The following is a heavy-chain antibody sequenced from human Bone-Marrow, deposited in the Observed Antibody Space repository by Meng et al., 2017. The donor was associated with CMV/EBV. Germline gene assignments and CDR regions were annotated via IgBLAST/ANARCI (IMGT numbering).Heavy chain of an antibody. Sequence: GGSLRLSCAASGFTFSSYWMSWVRQAPGKGLELVANIKQDGSEKYYVDSVKGRFTISRDNAKNSLYLQMNSLRAEDTAVYYCARDPRPRYYYDSSPLWGQGRLVTVSS. CDR1: GFTFSSYW. CDR2: IKQDGSEK. CDR3: ARDPRPRYYYDSSPL. V-gene: IGHV3-7*01. J-gene: IGHJ4*02. D-gene: IGHD3-22*01.